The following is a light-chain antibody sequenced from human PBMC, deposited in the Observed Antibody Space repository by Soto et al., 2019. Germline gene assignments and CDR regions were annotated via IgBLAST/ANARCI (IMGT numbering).Light chain of an antibody. V-gene: IGKV1-39*01. CDR3: PQRHSTPLP. CDR2: AAS. Sequence: TCLASQSISSYLNWYQQKPGKAPKLLIYAASSLQSGVPSRFSGSGSGTDFSLTIISLQPEHFSTYYCPQRHSTPLPFAGGTKVDIK. CDR1: QSISSY. J-gene: IGKJ4*01.